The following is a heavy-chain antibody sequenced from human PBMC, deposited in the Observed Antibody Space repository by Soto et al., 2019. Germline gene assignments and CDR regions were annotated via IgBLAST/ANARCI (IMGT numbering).Heavy chain of an antibody. D-gene: IGHD5-12*01. CDR3: ARGYSGYDTHYYYYYSVDV. Sequence: SPTLSLTCAISGDSVSSNSAAWNWIRQSPSRGLEWLGRTYYRSKWYNDYAVSVKSRITINPDTSKNQFSLQLNSVTPEDTAVYYCARGYSGYDTHYYYYYSVDVWGTGTTVTVSS. CDR2: TYYRSKWYN. V-gene: IGHV6-1*01. J-gene: IGHJ6*03. CDR1: GDSVSSNSAA.